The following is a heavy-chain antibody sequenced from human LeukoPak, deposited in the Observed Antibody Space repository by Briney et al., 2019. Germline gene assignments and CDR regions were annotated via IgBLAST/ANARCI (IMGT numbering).Heavy chain of an antibody. CDR2: IYYSEIT. Sequence: SETLSLTCTVSGGSISGYYWSWIRQPPGKGLEWIGYIYYSEITNYNPSLKSRVTISLDRSRNQFSLKLSPVTATDTAVYYCARRRDGYNYFFDYWGQGILVTLSS. CDR1: GGSISGYY. D-gene: IGHD5-24*01. CDR3: ARRRDGYNYFFDY. J-gene: IGHJ4*02. V-gene: IGHV4-59*08.